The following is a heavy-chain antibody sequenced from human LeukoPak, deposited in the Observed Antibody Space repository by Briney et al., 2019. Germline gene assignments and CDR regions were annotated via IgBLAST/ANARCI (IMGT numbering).Heavy chain of an antibody. CDR3: ARASFPRWLQLGGD. CDR2: ISSSSSTI. V-gene: IGHV3-48*02. J-gene: IGHJ4*02. Sequence: GGSLRLSCAASGFTFSSYSMNWIRQAPGKGLEWVSYISSSSSTIYYADSVKGRFTISRDNAKNSLYLQMNSLRDEDTAVYYCARASFPRWLQLGGDWGQGTLVTVSS. D-gene: IGHD5-24*01. CDR1: GFTFSSYS.